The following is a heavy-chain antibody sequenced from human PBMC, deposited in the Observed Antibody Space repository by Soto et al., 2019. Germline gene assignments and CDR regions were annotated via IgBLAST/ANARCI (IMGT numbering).Heavy chain of an antibody. J-gene: IGHJ6*02. V-gene: IGHV5-51*01. D-gene: IGHD4-4*01. CDR1: GYSFTSYW. Sequence: PGESLKISCKGSGYSFTSYWIGWVRQMPGKGLEWMGIIYPGDSDTRYSPSFQGQVTISADKSISTAYLQWSSLKASDTAMYYCASFFGNFYYYYGMDFWGQGITVTVFS. CDR2: IYPGDSDT. CDR3: ASFFGNFYYYYGMDF.